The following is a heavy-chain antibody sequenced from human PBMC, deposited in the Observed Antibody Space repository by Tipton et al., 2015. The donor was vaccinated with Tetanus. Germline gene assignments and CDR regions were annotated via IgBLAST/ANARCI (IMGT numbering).Heavy chain of an antibody. Sequence: TLSLTCSVSGDSISSGGYYWSWIRQHPGKGLEWIGYIYSSGTTNYNPSLRSRVTMSVDTSKNQFSLELTSVTAADTAVYYCARSYSDLLTGNYIPYSLDYWGRGSLVSVSS. CDR1: GDSISSGGYY. V-gene: IGHV4-31*03. CDR2: IYSSGTT. CDR3: ARSYSDLLTGNYIPYSLDY. D-gene: IGHD3-9*01. J-gene: IGHJ4*02.